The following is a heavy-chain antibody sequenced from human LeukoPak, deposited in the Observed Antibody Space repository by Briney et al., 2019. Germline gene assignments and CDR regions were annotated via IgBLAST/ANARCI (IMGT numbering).Heavy chain of an antibody. Sequence: GGSLRLSYAASGFTFSSYAMSWVRQPPGKGLEWVSGMSGSGGTTYYADSVKGRFTISRDNSKNTYLQMNSLRAEDTAAYYCAKDSRSTLPRGRLVYWGQGNLVTVSS. CDR3: AKDSRSTLPRGRLVY. CDR2: MSGSGGTT. J-gene: IGHJ4*02. CDR1: GFTFSSYA. V-gene: IGHV3-23*01. D-gene: IGHD2-21*02.